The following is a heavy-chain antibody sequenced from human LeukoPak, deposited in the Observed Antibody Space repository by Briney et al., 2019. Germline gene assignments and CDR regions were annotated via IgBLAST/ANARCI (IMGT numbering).Heavy chain of an antibody. V-gene: IGHV4-30-2*01. CDR3: ARVGWYCSSTSCYTAAFDI. J-gene: IGHJ3*02. CDR2: IYHSGST. CDR1: GGSISSGGYS. Sequence: PSQTLSLTCAVSGGSISSGGYSGSWIRQPPGKGLEWIGYIYHSGSTYYNPSLKSRVTISVDRSKNQFSLKLSSVTAADTAVYYCARVGWYCSSTSCYTAAFDIWGQGTMVTVSS. D-gene: IGHD2-2*02.